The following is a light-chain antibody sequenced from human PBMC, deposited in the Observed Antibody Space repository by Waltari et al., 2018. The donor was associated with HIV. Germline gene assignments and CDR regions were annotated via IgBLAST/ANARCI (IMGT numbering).Light chain of an antibody. Sequence: QSALTQPVSVSGSPGQSIAISCIGTNTDVGRYNYVSWYQHHPGKAPKLIIYEVSNRPPEVSNRFSGSKSGDTAFLTISGLHGEDEADYYCWSYTSSDTFVFGTGTKVTVL. J-gene: IGLJ1*01. CDR2: EVS. CDR3: WSYTSSDTFV. CDR1: NTDVGRYNY. V-gene: IGLV2-14*01.